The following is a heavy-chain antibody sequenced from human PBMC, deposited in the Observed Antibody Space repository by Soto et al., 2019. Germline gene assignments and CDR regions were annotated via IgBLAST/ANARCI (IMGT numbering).Heavy chain of an antibody. CDR1: GFTFSSYA. CDR2: ISGSGGST. D-gene: IGHD3-10*01. CDR3: AKDSALVGLWFGELSFPFDP. Sequence: EVQLLESGGGLVQPGGSLRLSRAASGFTFSSYAMSWVRQAPGKGLEWVSAISGSGGSTYYADSVKGRFTISRDNSKNTLYLQMNSLRAEDTAVYYCAKDSALVGLWFGELSFPFDPWGQGTLVTVSS. J-gene: IGHJ5*02. V-gene: IGHV3-23*01.